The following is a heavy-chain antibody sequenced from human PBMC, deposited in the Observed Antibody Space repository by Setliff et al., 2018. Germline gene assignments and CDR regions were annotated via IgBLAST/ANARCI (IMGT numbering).Heavy chain of an antibody. V-gene: IGHV4-59*01. Sequence: PSETLSLTCTVSGGSMNSYYLSWIRQPPGKGLEWIGDSYDTGSTNYNPSLKSRITISVDTSKNQFSLKLTSVTAADTAVYYCARKGISALSGAFDMWGQGTMVTVSS. J-gene: IGHJ3*02. CDR1: GGSMNSYY. CDR3: ARKGISALSGAFDM. D-gene: IGHD1-26*01. CDR2: SYDTGST.